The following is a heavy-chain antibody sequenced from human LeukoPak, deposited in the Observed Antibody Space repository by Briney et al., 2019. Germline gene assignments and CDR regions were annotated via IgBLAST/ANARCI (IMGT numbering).Heavy chain of an antibody. CDR2: IIPIFGTA. CDR3: ARDPSTGVVPDGKFSSDYYFDY. D-gene: IGHD2-2*01. J-gene: IGHJ4*02. Sequence: SVKVSCKASGGTFSSYAISWVRQAPGQGLEWMGGIIPIFGTANYAQKFQGRVTITADESTSTAYMELSSLRSEDTAMYYCARDPSTGVVPDGKFSSDYYFDYWGRGTLVTVSS. CDR1: GGTFSSYA. V-gene: IGHV1-69*13.